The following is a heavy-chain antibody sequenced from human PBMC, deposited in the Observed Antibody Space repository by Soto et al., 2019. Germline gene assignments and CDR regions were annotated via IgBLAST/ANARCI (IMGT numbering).Heavy chain of an antibody. J-gene: IGHJ5*02. Sequence: ASVKVSCKASGYTFTMYAISWVRQAPGQGLEWMGWISAYNGNTNYAQKFQGRVTMTTDTSTSTAYMEVRSLRSDDTAMYYCARSPAATGTSWFDPWGQGTRVTVSS. D-gene: IGHD6-13*01. CDR3: ARSPAATGTSWFDP. CDR1: GYTFTMYA. CDR2: ISAYNGNT. V-gene: IGHV1-18*04.